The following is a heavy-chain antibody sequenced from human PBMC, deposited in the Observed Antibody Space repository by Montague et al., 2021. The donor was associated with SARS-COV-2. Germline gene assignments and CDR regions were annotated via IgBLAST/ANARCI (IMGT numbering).Heavy chain of an antibody. CDR3: ARGTGPRSITLFGVIISGHGFDI. D-gene: IGHD3-3*01. J-gene: IGHJ3*02. CDR1: GGSFSGYY. Sequence: SETLSLTCAVYGGSFSGYYWSWIRQPPGKGLEWIGEINHRGSTNYNPSFKSRVIISVDTSKNQFSLQLSSLTAADTAVYYCARGTGPRSITLFGVIISGHGFDIWGQGTMVTVSS. V-gene: IGHV4-34*01. CDR2: INHRGST.